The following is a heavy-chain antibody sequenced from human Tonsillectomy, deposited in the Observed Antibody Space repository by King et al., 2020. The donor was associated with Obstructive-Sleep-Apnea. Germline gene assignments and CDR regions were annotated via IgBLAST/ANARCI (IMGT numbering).Heavy chain of an antibody. V-gene: IGHV3-21*01. Sequence: EVQLVESGGGLVKPGGSLRLSCAASGFTFSRYSMNWVRQAPGKGLEWVSSISSSSNYIYYADTVKGRFTISRDNAKNSLYLQMNSLRAEDTAVYYCARDEEYQLPHLKGGHYYYYYVMDVWGQGTTVTVSS. CDR1: GFTFSRYS. D-gene: IGHD2-2*01. CDR2: ISSSSNYI. CDR3: ARDEEYQLPHLKGGHYYYYYVMDV. J-gene: IGHJ6*02.